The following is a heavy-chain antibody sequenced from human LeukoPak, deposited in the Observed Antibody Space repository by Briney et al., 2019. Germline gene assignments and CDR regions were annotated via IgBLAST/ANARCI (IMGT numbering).Heavy chain of an antibody. CDR1: GFTFDDYA. J-gene: IGHJ4*02. CDR2: ISWNSGSI. Sequence: GRSLRLSCAASGFTFDDYAMHWVRQAPGKGLEWVSGISWNSGSIGYADSVKGRFTISRDNAKNSLYLQMNSLRAEDTALYYCAKERGGNSGFDYWGQGTLVTVSS. CDR3: AKERGGNSGFDY. V-gene: IGHV3-9*01. D-gene: IGHD4-23*01.